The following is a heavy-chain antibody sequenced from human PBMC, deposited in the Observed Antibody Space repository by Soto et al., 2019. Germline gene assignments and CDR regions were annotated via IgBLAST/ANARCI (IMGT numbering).Heavy chain of an antibody. Sequence: SETLSLTCAVSGGSISGSNWWSWVRQPPGKGLEWIGEIYHSGSTNYNPSLKSRVTISVDTSKNQISLKLSSVTAADTAVYYCARHYTVTTVYSIWGPGTLVTVSS. V-gene: IGHV4-4*02. CDR2: IYHSGST. CDR3: ARHYTVTTVYSI. J-gene: IGHJ4*02. CDR1: GGSISGSNW. D-gene: IGHD4-17*01.